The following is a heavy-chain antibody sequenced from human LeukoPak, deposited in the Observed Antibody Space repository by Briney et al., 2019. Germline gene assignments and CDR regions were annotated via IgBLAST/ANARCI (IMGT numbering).Heavy chain of an antibody. V-gene: IGHV3-33*08. CDR2: IWYDGSNK. CDR3: ARDQDFWSGYRSHYYGMDV. CDR1: GFTFSSYD. Sequence: GGSLRLSCAVSGFTFSSYDMSWVRQAPGKGLEWVAVIWYDGSNKYYADSVKGRFTISRDNSKNTLYLQMNSLRAEDTAVYYCARDQDFWSGYRSHYYGMDVWGQGTTVTVSS. J-gene: IGHJ6*02. D-gene: IGHD3-3*01.